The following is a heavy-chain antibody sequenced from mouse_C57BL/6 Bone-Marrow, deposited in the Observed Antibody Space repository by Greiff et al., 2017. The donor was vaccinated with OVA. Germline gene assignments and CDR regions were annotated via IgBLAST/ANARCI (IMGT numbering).Heavy chain of an antibody. J-gene: IGHJ1*03. CDR1: GYAFTNYL. V-gene: IGHV1-54*01. CDR2: INPGSGGT. CDR3: ARNYYSSSYGSYWYFDV. Sequence: VQLQQSGAELVRPGTSVKVSCKASGYAFTNYLIEWVKQRPGQGLEWIGVINPGSGGTNYNEKFKGKATLTADKSSSTASMQLSSLTSDDSAVYLCARNYYSSSYGSYWYFDVWGTGTTVTVSS. D-gene: IGHD1-1*01.